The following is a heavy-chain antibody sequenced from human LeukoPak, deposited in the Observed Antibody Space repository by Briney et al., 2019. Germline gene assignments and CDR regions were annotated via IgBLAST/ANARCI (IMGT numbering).Heavy chain of an antibody. D-gene: IGHD2-21*01. CDR1: GYSISSGYY. J-gene: IGHJ5*02. CDR2: IYHSGST. Sequence: SETLSLTCTVSGYSISSGYYWGWIRQPPGKGLEWIGSIYHSGSTYYNPSLKSRVTISVDTSKNQFSLKLSSVTAADTAVYYCARVWSNWFDPWGQGTLVTVSS. V-gene: IGHV4-38-2*02. CDR3: ARVWSNWFDP.